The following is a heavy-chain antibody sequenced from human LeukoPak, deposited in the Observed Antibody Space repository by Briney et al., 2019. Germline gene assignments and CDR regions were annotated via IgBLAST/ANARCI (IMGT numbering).Heavy chain of an antibody. CDR1: GYTLTSYG. CDR3: ARDRDSSPEGAFDI. CDR2: ISAYNGNT. D-gene: IGHD3-22*01. Sequence: ASVKVSCKASGYTLTSYGISWVRQAPGQGLEWMGWISAYNGNTNYAQKLQGRVTMTTDTSTSTAYMELRSLRSDDTAVYYCARDRDSSPEGAFDIWGQRTMVTVSS. V-gene: IGHV1-18*04. J-gene: IGHJ3*02.